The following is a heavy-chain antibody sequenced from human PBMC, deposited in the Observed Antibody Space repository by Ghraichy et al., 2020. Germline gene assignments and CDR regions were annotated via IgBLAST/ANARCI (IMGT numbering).Heavy chain of an antibody. Sequence: SETLSLTCAVSGGSISSTNWWSWVRQPPGKGLEWIGQIYHSGSADYNPSLKSRVTMSVDRSKNQFSLTLTSVTAADTAVYYCARAIFDYYDNGGYLHFDYWGQGTLVTVSS. J-gene: IGHJ4*02. V-gene: IGHV4-4*02. CDR3: ARAIFDYYDNGGYLHFDY. CDR2: IYHSGSA. D-gene: IGHD3-22*01. CDR1: GGSISSTNW.